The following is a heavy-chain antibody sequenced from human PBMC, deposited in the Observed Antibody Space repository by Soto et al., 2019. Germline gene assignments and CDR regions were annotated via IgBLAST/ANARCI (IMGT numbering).Heavy chain of an antibody. V-gene: IGHV3-13*01. J-gene: IGHJ5*02. CDR3: ARDRSRGWFDP. Sequence: GGSLRLSFAASGFAFNNYDMHWISQDAGKGLEWVSSIATAGDTFYGGSVRGRFTISRDNAKNSFYLQMNSLRPEDTAVYYCARDRSRGWFDPWGQGTLVTVSS. CDR1: GFAFNNYD. CDR2: IATAGDT.